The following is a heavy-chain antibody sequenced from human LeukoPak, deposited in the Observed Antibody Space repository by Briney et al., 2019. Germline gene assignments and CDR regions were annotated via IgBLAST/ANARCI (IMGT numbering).Heavy chain of an antibody. Sequence: GGSLRLSCATSGFTFSIYGMSWVRQAPGKGLEWVSAISDSGGNTYYADSVKGRFTISRDNAKNTLYLQMNSLRAEDTAVYYCGRRAAPDYWGQGTLVTVSS. CDR2: ISDSGGNT. J-gene: IGHJ4*02. CDR3: GRRAAPDY. CDR1: GFTFSIYG. V-gene: IGHV3-23*01. D-gene: IGHD2-15*01.